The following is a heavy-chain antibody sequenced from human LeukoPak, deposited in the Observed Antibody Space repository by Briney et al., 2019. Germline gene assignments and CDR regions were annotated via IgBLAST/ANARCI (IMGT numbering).Heavy chain of an antibody. CDR1: GFTFSTYA. Sequence: PGGSLRLSCAASGFTFSTYAMHWVRQAPGKGLEWVAVISNDATKKYYADSVKGRSTISRDNPESTLYLQMNSLRAEDTAVYYCAKDMNTVTTTFDYWGQGTLVTVSS. CDR2: ISNDATKK. D-gene: IGHD4-17*01. V-gene: IGHV3-30*18. J-gene: IGHJ4*02. CDR3: AKDMNTVTTTFDY.